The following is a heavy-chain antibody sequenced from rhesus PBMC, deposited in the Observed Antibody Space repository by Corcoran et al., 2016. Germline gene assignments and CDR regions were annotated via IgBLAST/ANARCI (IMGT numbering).Heavy chain of an antibody. CDR2: IYWDDDK. V-gene: IGHV2-174*01. Sequence: QVTLKESGPALVKPTQTLTLTFTFSGFSLTTSGMGVGWLRQPPGKALEWLALIYWDDDKRYSTSLKSRLTISKDTSKNQVVLTMTNMDPVDTATYYCARGRQLVGAFDFWGQGLRVTVSS. J-gene: IGHJ3*01. D-gene: IGHD6-13*01. CDR1: GFSLTTSGMG. CDR3: ARGRQLVGAFDF.